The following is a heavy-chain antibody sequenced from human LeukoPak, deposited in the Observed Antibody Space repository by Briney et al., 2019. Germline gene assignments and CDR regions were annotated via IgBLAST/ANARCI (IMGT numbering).Heavy chain of an antibody. D-gene: IGHD3-22*01. V-gene: IGHV4-4*07. Sequence: SETLSLTCTVSGGSISSYYWSWIRRPAGKGLEWIGRIYTSGSTNYNPSLKSRVTMSVDTSKNQFSLKLSSVAAADTAVYYCASAPGSSGYLEYFQHWGQGTLVTVSS. CDR1: GGSISSYY. J-gene: IGHJ1*01. CDR3: ASAPGSSGYLEYFQH. CDR2: IYTSGST.